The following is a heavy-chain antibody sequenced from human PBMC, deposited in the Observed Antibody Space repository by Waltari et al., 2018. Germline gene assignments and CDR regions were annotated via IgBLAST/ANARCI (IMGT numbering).Heavy chain of an antibody. CDR2: GHNKGGT. D-gene: IGHD1-1*01. J-gene: IGHJ4*02. V-gene: IGHV4-59*12. Sequence: QVQLQESGPGLVEPSETVSLTCGVSGGSISSYFWNWLRQPPGKGLEWIGYGHNKGGTKYNPSLKSRATISVDRSSNQVTLRLTSATTADTAVYYCAQWNAPNRCFVSWGQGTLVIVSS. CDR3: AQWNAPNRCFVS. CDR1: GGSISSYF.